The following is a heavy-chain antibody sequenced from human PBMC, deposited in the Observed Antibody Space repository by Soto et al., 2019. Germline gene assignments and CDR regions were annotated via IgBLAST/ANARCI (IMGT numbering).Heavy chain of an antibody. CDR3: AIGYYSKKFDY. J-gene: IGHJ4*02. CDR2: SSRSGSTI. V-gene: IGHV3-48*03. D-gene: IGHD3-22*01. CDR1: GFSFSDYE. Sequence: EVQLVESGGGVVQPGGSLRLSCAASGFSFSDYEMNWVRQAPGKGLEWVSYSSRSGSTIEYADSVKGRFTISRDYAKTSLCLQMNSLRVEDTAVYYCAIGYYSKKFDYWGQGTLVSVSS.